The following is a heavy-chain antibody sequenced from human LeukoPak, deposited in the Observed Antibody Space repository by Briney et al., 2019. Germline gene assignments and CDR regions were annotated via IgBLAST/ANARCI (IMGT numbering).Heavy chain of an antibody. V-gene: IGHV4-34*01. Sequence: GSLRLSCAASGFTFSSYWMSWVRQAPGKGLEWIGEINHSGSTNYNPSLKSRVTISVDTSKNQFSLKLSSVTAADTAVYYCARGGRTRYYGSGSYYSPNNWFDPWGQGTLVTVSS. D-gene: IGHD3-10*01. J-gene: IGHJ5*02. CDR2: INHSGST. CDR3: ARGGRTRYYGSGSYYSPNNWFDP. CDR1: GFTFSSYW.